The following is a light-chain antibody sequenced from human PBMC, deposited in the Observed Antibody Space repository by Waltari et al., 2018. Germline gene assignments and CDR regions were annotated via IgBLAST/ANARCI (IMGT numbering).Light chain of an antibody. CDR2: DFS. Sequence: QQNPVKAPEVMCCDFSKGAARVSDRFSGSKSGNTGSLTISGLQAEDEADYYCCAYAGSYTWVFGGGTKLTVL. CDR3: CAYAGSYTWV. V-gene: IGLV2-11*01. J-gene: IGLJ3*02.